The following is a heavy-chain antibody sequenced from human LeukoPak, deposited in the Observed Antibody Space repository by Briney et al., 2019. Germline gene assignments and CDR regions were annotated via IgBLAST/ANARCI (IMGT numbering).Heavy chain of an antibody. J-gene: IGHJ6*02. V-gene: IGHV4-59*08. CDR3: ARLKLTYYYYYGMDV. CDR2: IYYSGST. D-gene: IGHD4/OR15-4a*01. CDR1: GXSIRSYY. Sequence: KPSETLSLTCTVSGXSIRSYYWNWIRQPPGKGLEWIGYIYYSGSTNYNPSLKSRVTISVDTSKNQFSLKLSSVTAADTAVYYCARLKLTYYYYYGMDVWGQGTTVTVSS.